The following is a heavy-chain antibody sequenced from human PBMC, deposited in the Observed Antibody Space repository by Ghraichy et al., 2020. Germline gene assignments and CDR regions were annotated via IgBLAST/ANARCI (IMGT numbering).Heavy chain of an antibody. CDR1: GFTFSSYA. D-gene: IGHD6-19*01. J-gene: IGHJ2*01. V-gene: IGHV3-23*01. Sequence: GESLNISCAASGFTFSSYAMSWVRQAPGKGLEWVSAISGSGGSTYYADSVKGRFTISRDNSKNTLYLQMNSLRAEDTAVYYCAKGSLSSGLTRRYWYFDLWGRGTLVTVSS. CDR3: AKGSLSSGLTRRYWYFDL. CDR2: ISGSGGST.